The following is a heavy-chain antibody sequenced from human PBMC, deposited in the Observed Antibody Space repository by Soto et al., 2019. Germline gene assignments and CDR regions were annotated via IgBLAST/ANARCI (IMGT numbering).Heavy chain of an antibody. CDR3: AREVASYGSTYFDY. CDR1: GGSIRGYY. V-gene: IGHV4-59*01. D-gene: IGHD3-16*01. CDR2: TYYRGTT. J-gene: IGHJ4*02. Sequence: TSATLSITCSVSGGSIRGYYWTWLRQPPGKGLEWIGYTYYRGTTKYNPSLNSRVTISADTSQNQISLKLTSVTAADTAVYYCAREVASYGSTYFDYWGQGTLVTVSS.